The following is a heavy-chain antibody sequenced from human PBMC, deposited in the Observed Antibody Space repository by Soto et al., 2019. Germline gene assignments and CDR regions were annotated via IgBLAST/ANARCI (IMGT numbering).Heavy chain of an antibody. J-gene: IGHJ3*02. CDR1: GFTFDDYA. CDR3: AKSPRIYVGYAFDI. D-gene: IGHD1-20*01. Sequence: GGSLRLSCAASGFTFDDYAMHWVRQAPGKGLEWVSGISWNSGSIAYADSVRGRFTISRDNAKNSLYLQMNSLRAEDTALYYCAKSPRIYVGYAFDIWGQGTMVTVSS. CDR2: ISWNSGSI. V-gene: IGHV3-9*01.